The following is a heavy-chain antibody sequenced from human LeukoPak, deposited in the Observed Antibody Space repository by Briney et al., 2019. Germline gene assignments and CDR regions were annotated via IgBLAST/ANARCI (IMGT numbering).Heavy chain of an antibody. CDR2: INPNSGGT. D-gene: IGHD2-2*01. V-gene: IGHV1-2*02. J-gene: IGHJ4*02. CDR1: GYTFTGYY. Sequence: GASVKVSCKASGYTFTGYYMHWVRQAPGQGLEWMGWINPNSGGTNYAQKFQGRVTMTRDTSISTAYMELSRLRSDDTAVYYCARDFGSTSSLTDYWGQGTLVTVSS. CDR3: ARDFGSTSSLTDY.